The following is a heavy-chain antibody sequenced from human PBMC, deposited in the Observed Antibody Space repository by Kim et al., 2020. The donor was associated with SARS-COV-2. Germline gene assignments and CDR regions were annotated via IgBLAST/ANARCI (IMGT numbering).Heavy chain of an antibody. Sequence: YYAESVKGRFTISRDNCKNTLYLQMNSLRAEDTAVYYCESTQLNTYYFDYWGQGTLVTVSS. CDR3: ESTQLNTYYFDY. J-gene: IGHJ4*02. V-gene: IGHV3-23*01.